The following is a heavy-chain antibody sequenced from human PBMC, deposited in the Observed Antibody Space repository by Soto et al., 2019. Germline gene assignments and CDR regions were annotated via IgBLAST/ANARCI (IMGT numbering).Heavy chain of an antibody. CDR1: GYTFTSYG. CDR2: ISAYNGYT. CDR3: ARVASSGYSTFDY. V-gene: IGHV1-18*01. J-gene: IGHJ4*02. Sequence: QVQLVQSGAEVKKPGASVKVSCKASGYTFTSYGITWVRQAPGQGLEWMGWISAYNGYTDYAQNLQGRVTMTTDTNTSTVYMDLRSLRFDDTAVYYCARVASSGYSTFDYWGQGTLVTVSS. D-gene: IGHD3-22*01.